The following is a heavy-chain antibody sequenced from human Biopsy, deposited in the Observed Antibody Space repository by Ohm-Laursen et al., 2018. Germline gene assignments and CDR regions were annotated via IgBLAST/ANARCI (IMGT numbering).Heavy chain of an antibody. Sequence: SETLCLTCIVSGGSFTGHYSTWIRQPPAKGLEWIGHISHTGYTSFKSSLKSRVTISLDTSRKHFSLWLTSLAAADTAVYYCARGSNEYGGLYFPHWGQGTLVTVSS. D-gene: IGHD4-23*01. J-gene: IGHJ1*01. V-gene: IGHV4-59*11. CDR3: ARGSNEYGGLYFPH. CDR1: GGSFTGHY. CDR2: ISHTGYT.